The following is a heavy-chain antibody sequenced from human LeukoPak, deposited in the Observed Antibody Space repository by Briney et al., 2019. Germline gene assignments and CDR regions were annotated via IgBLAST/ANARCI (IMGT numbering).Heavy chain of an antibody. CDR3: AKATGSSWYYFDD. V-gene: IGHV3-30*18. Sequence: GRSLRLSCADSGITFGTYGIHWVRQVPGKGLEWVAVISHDGSNYYYADSVKGRFTISRDNSKNTLYLQMNSLRTEDTAVYYCAKATGSSWYYFDDWGLGTLVTVSS. CDR1: GITFGTYG. CDR2: ISHDGSNY. D-gene: IGHD6-13*01. J-gene: IGHJ4*02.